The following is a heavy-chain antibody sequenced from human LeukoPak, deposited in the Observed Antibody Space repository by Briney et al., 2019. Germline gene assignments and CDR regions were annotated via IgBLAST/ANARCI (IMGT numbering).Heavy chain of an antibody. V-gene: IGHV3-53*01. CDR2: IYSGGTT. J-gene: IGHJ4*02. D-gene: IGHD3-10*01. CDR1: GFTFSSYA. Sequence: PGGSLRLSCAASGFTFSSYAMSWVRQAPGKGLEWVSVIYSGGTTYYADSVKGRFTISRDNSKNTLYLQMNSLRAEDTAVYYCARDSVRGGYFDYWGQGTLVTVSS. CDR3: ARDSVRGGYFDY.